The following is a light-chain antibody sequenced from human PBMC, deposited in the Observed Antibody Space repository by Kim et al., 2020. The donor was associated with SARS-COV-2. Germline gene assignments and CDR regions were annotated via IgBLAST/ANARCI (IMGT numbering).Light chain of an antibody. J-gene: IGKJ4*01. Sequence: DIVMTQSPATLSVSPGERATLSCRASQSVSRNLAWYQQKPGQAPRLLIYDASTRATGIPARFSGSGSGTEFTLTISSLQSEDFAVYYCQQYNNWPPLTFGGGTKVDIK. CDR1: QSVSRN. CDR3: QQYNNWPPLT. V-gene: IGKV3-15*01. CDR2: DAS.